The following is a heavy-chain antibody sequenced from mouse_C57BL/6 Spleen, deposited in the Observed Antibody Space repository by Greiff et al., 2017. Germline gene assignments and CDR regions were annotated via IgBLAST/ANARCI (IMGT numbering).Heavy chain of an antibody. V-gene: IGHV1-55*01. CDR3: AYSNDAMDY. J-gene: IGHJ4*01. CDR2: IYPGSGST. Sequence: QVQLKQSGAELVKPGASVKMSCKASGYTFTSYWITWVKQRPGQGLEWIGDIYPGSGSTNYNEKFKSKATLTVDTSSSTAYMQLSSLTSEDAAVYYCAYSNDAMDYWGQGTSVTVSS. CDR1: GYTFTSYW. D-gene: IGHD2-5*01.